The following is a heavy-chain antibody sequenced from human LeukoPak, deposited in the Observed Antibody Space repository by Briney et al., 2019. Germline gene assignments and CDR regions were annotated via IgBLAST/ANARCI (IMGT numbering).Heavy chain of an antibody. Sequence: SETLSLTCAVSGGSISSSNWWSWVRQPPGKGLEWIGEIYHSGSTNYNPSLKSRVTISVDTSKNQFSLKLSSVTAADTAVYYCARVVPAASYYFDYWGQGTLVTVSS. D-gene: IGHD2-2*01. CDR2: IYHSGST. J-gene: IGHJ4*02. V-gene: IGHV4-4*02. CDR1: GGSISSSNW. CDR3: ARVVPAASYYFDY.